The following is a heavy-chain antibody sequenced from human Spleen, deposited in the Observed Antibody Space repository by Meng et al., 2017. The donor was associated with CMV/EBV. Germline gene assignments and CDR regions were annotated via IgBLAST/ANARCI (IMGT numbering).Heavy chain of an antibody. CDR2: IGNSPASI. J-gene: IGHJ4*02. CDR3: AKLAVADADPLDY. CDR1: GITFSDYY. V-gene: IGHV3-11*01. D-gene: IGHD6-13*01. Sequence: GESLKISCVASGITFSDYYMTWIRQAPGKGLEWVSCIGNSPASIYYADSVRGRFTVSRDNARNSLYLQMDSLRPEDTGFYYCAKLAVADADPLDYWGQGTLVTVSS.